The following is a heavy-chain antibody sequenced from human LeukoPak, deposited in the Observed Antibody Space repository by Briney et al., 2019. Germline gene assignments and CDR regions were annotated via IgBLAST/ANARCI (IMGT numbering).Heavy chain of an antibody. CDR3: AKDRITVTPYYFDY. CDR2: VSGSGGST. D-gene: IGHD1-20*01. V-gene: IGHV3-23*01. CDR1: GFTFSSYA. Sequence: PGGSLRRSCAASGFTFSSYAMSWVRQAPGKGLEWVSGVSGSGGSTYYADSVKGRFTISRDNSKNTLYLQMNSLRAEDTALYYCAKDRITVTPYYFDYWGQGTLVTVSS. J-gene: IGHJ4*02.